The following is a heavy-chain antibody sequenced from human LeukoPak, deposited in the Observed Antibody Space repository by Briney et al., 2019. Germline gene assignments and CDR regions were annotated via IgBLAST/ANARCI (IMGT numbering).Heavy chain of an antibody. V-gene: IGHV4-59*01. D-gene: IGHD5-18*01. CDR2: IYYSGST. CDR3: ARGRYNYGYIFDC. Sequence: SETLSLTCTVSGGSISSYYWSWIRQPPGKGLEWIGYIYYSGSTNYNPSLKSRVTISVDTSKNQFSLKLSSVTAADTAVYYCARGRYNYGYIFDCWGQGTLVTVSS. CDR1: GGSISSYY. J-gene: IGHJ4*02.